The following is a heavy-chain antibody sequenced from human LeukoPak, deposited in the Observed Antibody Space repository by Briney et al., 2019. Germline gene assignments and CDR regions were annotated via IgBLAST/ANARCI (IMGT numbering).Heavy chain of an antibody. CDR3: ARRRTATYNFDY. CDR1: GGSLSSYY. J-gene: IGHJ4*02. Sequence: SETLSLTCTVSGGSLSSYYWSWIRQPPGKGLEWIGYIYSSGSTNYNPSLKSRVTISVDTSKNQFSLNLSSVTAADTAVYYCARRRTATYNFDYWGQGTLVTVSS. CDR2: IYSSGST. V-gene: IGHV4-59*08.